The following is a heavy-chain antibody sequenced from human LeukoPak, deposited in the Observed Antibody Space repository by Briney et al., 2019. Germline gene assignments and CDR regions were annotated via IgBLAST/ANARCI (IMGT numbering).Heavy chain of an antibody. CDR1: GFTFSSYA. V-gene: IGHV3-23*01. Sequence: PGGSLRLSCAASGFTFSSYAMSWVRQAPGKGLEWVSAISGSGGSTYYADSVKGRFTISRDNSKNTLYLQINSLRAEDTAVYYCAKDLAIFGVVHNWFDPWGQGTLVTVSS. CDR2: ISGSGGST. CDR3: AKDLAIFGVVHNWFDP. D-gene: IGHD3-3*01. J-gene: IGHJ5*02.